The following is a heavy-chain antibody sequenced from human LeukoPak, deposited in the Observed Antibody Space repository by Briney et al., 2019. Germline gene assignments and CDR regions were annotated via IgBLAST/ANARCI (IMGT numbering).Heavy chain of an antibody. J-gene: IGHJ4*02. Sequence: ASVKVSCKASGYTFTSYGISWVRQAPGQGLEWMGWISAYNGNTNYAQKLQGRVTMTTDTSTSTAYMELRSLRSDDTAVYYCAREPSSGYYTITPFPNRRDYWGQGTLVTVSS. CDR2: ISAYNGNT. CDR1: GYTFTSYG. CDR3: AREPSSGYYTITPFPNRRDY. D-gene: IGHD3-22*01. V-gene: IGHV1-18*01.